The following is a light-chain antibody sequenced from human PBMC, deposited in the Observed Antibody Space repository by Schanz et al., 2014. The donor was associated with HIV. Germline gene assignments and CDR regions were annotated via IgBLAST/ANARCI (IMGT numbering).Light chain of an antibody. V-gene: IGLV2-14*03. CDR2: DVT. Sequence: QSALTQPASVSGSPGQSITISCTGTSSDIGHYNYVSWYQQHPGKAPKLLIYDVTNRPSGVSNRFSGSKSGNTASLAISGLQAEDEADYFCSSYTSRATWVFGGGTKLTVL. CDR1: SSDIGHYNY. CDR3: SSYTSRATWV. J-gene: IGLJ3*02.